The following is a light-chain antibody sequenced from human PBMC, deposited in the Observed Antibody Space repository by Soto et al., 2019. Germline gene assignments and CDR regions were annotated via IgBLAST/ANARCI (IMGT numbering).Light chain of an antibody. CDR1: QDITDS. CDR2: WAS. CDR3: QQYRTYPWT. Sequence: DIQMTQSPSTLSACLGDRVTVTCRASQDITDSLAWYQQKPGKVPKLLIYWASTLESGVPSRFSGSESGTEFALTISSLQPDDFATYYCQQYRTYPWTFGQGTKVEIK. J-gene: IGKJ1*01. V-gene: IGKV1-5*03.